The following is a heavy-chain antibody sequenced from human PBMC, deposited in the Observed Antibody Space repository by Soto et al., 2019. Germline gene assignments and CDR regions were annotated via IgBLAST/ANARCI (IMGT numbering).Heavy chain of an antibody. CDR3: AREAYDFWSGSLLTRFDP. V-gene: IGHV1-2*04. CDR1: GYTFTGYY. Sequence: ASVKVSCKASGYTFTGYYMHWVRQAPGQGREWMGWINPNSGGTNYAQKFQGWVTMTRDTSISTAYMELSRLRSDDTAVYYCAREAYDFWSGSLLTRFDPWGQGXLVTVSS. CDR2: INPNSGGT. D-gene: IGHD3-3*01. J-gene: IGHJ5*02.